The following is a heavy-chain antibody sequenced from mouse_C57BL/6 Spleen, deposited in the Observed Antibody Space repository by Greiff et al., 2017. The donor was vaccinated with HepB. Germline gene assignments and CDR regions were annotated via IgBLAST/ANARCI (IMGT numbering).Heavy chain of an antibody. CDR1: GYTFTSYW. V-gene: IGHV1-55*01. CDR2: IYPGSGST. D-gene: IGHD1-1*01. CDR3: ARGDYFWFAY. J-gene: IGHJ3*01. Sequence: VQLQESGAELVKPGASVKMSCKASGYTFTSYWITWVKQRPGQGLEWIGDIYPGSGSTNYNEKFKSKATLTVDTSSSTAYMQLSSLTSEDSAVYYCARGDYFWFAYWGQGTLVTVSA.